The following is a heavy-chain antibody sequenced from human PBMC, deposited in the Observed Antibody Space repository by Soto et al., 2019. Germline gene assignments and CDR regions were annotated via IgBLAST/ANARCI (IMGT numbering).Heavy chain of an antibody. CDR1: GFTFSSYG. CDR3: ARMTAGRPFDY. CDR2: IWYDGSNK. V-gene: IGHV3-33*01. D-gene: IGHD6-6*01. Sequence: GGSLRLSCAASGFTFSSYGIHWVRQAPGKGLEWVAVIWYDGSNKYYADSVKGRFTISRDNAKNTLYLQMNSLRAEDTAVYYCARMTAGRPFDYWGQGTLVTVSS. J-gene: IGHJ4*02.